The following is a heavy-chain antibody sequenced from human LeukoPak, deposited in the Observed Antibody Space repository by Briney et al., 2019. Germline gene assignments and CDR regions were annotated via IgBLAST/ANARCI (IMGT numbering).Heavy chain of an antibody. V-gene: IGHV1-2*02. D-gene: IGHD3-9*01. CDR1: GYTFTGYY. Sequence: ASVKVSCKASGYTFTGYYMHWVRQAPGQGLEWMGWINPNSGGTNYAQEFQGRVTMTRDTSISTAYMELSRLRSDDTAVYYCAVILTGYYKEDAFDIWGQGTMVTVSS. CDR2: INPNSGGT. CDR3: AVILTGYYKEDAFDI. J-gene: IGHJ3*02.